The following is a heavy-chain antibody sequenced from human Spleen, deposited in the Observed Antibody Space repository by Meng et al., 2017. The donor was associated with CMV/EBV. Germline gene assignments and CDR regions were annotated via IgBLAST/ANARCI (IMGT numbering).Heavy chain of an antibody. CDR3: ARRGMMTTRGYWFDP. V-gene: IGHV5-51*01. J-gene: IGHJ5*02. D-gene: IGHD4-17*01. Sequence: SGNPFSNYWIDWVRQMPGKGLEWMGSIYPGDSDTRYSPSFQGQVTISADKSIRTAYLQWSSLKASDTAIYYCARRGMMTTRGYWFDPWGQGTLVTVSS. CDR2: IYPGDSDT. CDR1: GNPFSNYW.